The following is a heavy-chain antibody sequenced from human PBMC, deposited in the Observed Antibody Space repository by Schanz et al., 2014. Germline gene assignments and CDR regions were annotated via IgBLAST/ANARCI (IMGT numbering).Heavy chain of an antibody. D-gene: IGHD6-13*01. CDR3: AKSQGSSFDS. Sequence: QVQLVDSGGGLVKPGGSLRLSCTASGFPFSDYFMAWIRQPPGRGLEWVSYIGNGGVTIYYADSVKGRFTISRDNSKSTLYVEMNSLRVEDTAVYYCAKSQGSSFDSWGQGTLVTVSP. V-gene: IGHV3-11*01. J-gene: IGHJ4*02. CDR1: GFPFSDYF. CDR2: IGNGGVTI.